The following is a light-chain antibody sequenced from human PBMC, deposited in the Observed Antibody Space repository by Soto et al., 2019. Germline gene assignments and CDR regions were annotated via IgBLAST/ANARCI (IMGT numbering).Light chain of an antibody. CDR1: QSVSSY. J-gene: IGKJ1*01. V-gene: IGKV3-11*01. Sequence: EIVLTQSPATLSLSPGERATLSCRASQSVSSYLAWYQQKPGQATRLLIYDASNRATGIPARFSGSGSGTEFTLTISSLEPEDFAVHYCQRSSNWTFGQGTNVDI. CDR3: QRSSNWT. CDR2: DAS.